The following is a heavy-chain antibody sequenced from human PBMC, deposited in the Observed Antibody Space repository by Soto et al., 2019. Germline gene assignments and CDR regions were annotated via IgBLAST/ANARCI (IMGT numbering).Heavy chain of an antibody. J-gene: IGHJ5*02. CDR3: ARGVTVFGLVSRLWFDP. D-gene: IGHD3-3*01. V-gene: IGHV4-30-4*01. Sequence: PSETLSLTCTVSGGSISSGDYSWSWVRQSPGKGLEWIGHIYNSGITYYNPSLKSRVVISIDTSRNQFSLRLNSLTAADRAVYFCARGVTVFGLVSRLWFDPWGQGTVVTVSS. CDR1: GGSISSGDYS. CDR2: IYNSGIT.